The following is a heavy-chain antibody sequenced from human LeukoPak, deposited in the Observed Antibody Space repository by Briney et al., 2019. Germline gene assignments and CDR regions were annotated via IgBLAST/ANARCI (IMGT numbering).Heavy chain of an antibody. Sequence: PGGSLGLSCVGSGFTFSRYWMAWVRQAPGKGLEWVANIKRDGIEKYHVDSVKGRFSISRDNSKNSLYLQMNSLRAEDTAVYYCTRDTVEVPQGDAFDIWGQGTIVTVSS. CDR1: GFTFSRYW. J-gene: IGHJ3*02. CDR2: IKRDGIEK. D-gene: IGHD2-2*01. CDR3: TRDTVEVPQGDAFDI. V-gene: IGHV3-7*04.